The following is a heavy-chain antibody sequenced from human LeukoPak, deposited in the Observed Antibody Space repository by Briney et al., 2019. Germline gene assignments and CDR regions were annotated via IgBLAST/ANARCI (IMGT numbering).Heavy chain of an antibody. CDR2: INSDGSST. Sequence: PGGTLRLSCAASGFTFSSYWMHWVRQAPGKGLVWVSRINSDGSSTSYADSVKGRFTISRDNAKNTLYLQMNSLRAEDTAVYYCARDPEYHGGLYNWFDPWGQGTLVTVSS. CDR3: ARDPEYHGGLYNWFDP. CDR1: GFTFSSYW. J-gene: IGHJ5*02. V-gene: IGHV3-74*01. D-gene: IGHD2-2*01.